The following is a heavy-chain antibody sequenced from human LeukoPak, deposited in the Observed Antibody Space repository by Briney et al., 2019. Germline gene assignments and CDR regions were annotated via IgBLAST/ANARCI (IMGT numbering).Heavy chain of an antibody. J-gene: IGHJ5*02. Sequence: GGSLRLSCAASGFTFDDYGMSWVRQAPGNGLEWVPDINWNGGSTDYADSVKGRFTISRDNAKNSLYLHMSSLRDEDTAFYYCARRHTTNWYNWFDPWGQGTLVIVSS. V-gene: IGHV3-20*04. D-gene: IGHD1-1*01. CDR2: INWNGGST. CDR1: GFTFDDYG. CDR3: ARRHTTNWYNWFDP.